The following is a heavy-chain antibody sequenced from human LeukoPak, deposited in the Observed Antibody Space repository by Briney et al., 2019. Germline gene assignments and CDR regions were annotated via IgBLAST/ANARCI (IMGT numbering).Heavy chain of an antibody. CDR3: TTDFSRALAPMRFDP. Sequence: TPGGSLRLSSAASGFTFSNAWMSWVRQAPGKGLEWVGRIKSKTDGGTTDYAAPVKGRFTISRDDSKNTLYLQMNSLKTEDTAVYYCTTDFSRALAPMRFDPWGQGTLVTVSS. D-gene: IGHD2/OR15-2a*01. CDR2: IKSKTDGGTT. J-gene: IGHJ5*02. V-gene: IGHV3-15*01. CDR1: GFTFSNAW.